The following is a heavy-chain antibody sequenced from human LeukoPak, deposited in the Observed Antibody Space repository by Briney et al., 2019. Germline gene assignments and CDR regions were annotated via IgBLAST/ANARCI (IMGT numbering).Heavy chain of an antibody. V-gene: IGHV1-18*01. D-gene: IGHD3-9*01. CDR2: ISAYNGNT. J-gene: IGHJ6*03. Sequence: EASVKVSCKASGYTFTSYGISWVRQAPGQGLEWMGWISAYNGNTNYAQKLQGRVTMTTDTSTSTAYMELRSLRSDDTAVYYCARGAHYDILTGYPGYYYMDVWGKGTTVTISS. CDR3: ARGAHYDILTGYPGYYYMDV. CDR1: GYTFTSYG.